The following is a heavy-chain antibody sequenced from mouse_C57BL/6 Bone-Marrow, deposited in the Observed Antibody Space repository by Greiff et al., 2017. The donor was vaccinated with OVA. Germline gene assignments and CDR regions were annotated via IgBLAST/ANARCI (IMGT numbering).Heavy chain of an antibody. V-gene: IGHV14-4*01. CDR3: TSYYYGSSPCAMDY. CDR1: GFNIKDYY. J-gene: IGHJ4*01. CDR2: IDPENGDT. D-gene: IGHD1-1*01. Sequence: EVHLVESGAELVRPGASVKLSCTASGFNIKDYYMHWVKQRPEQGLEWIGWIDPENGDTEYASKFQGKATITADTSSNTAYLQLSSLTSEDTAVYYCTSYYYGSSPCAMDYWGQGTSVTVSS.